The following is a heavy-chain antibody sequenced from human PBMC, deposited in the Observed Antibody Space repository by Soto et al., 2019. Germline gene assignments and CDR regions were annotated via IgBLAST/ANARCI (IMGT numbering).Heavy chain of an antibody. CDR1: GFSFSDYT. CDR2: ISSSSSDYT. V-gene: IGHV3-21*01. Sequence: GGSLRLSCTASGFSFSDYTYNWVRQAPGKGLEWVSAISSSSSDYTFYEASVRGRFTISRDTAKKPLYLQMNSLSAADTAVYYCSRLAYGDYFFDYWGPGTLVTVSS. CDR3: SRLAYGDYFFDY. D-gene: IGHD3-10*01. J-gene: IGHJ4*02.